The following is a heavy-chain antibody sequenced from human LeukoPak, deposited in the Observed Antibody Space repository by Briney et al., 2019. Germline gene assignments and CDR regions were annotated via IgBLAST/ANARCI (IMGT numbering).Heavy chain of an antibody. Sequence: PGGSLRLSCAASRFTFSGYSMNWVRQAPGKGLEWVSYITSSSSAIYYADSVKGRFTISRDSAKNSLYLQMNSLRAEDTAVYYCARVRGSYHFDYWGQGTLVTVSS. CDR3: ARVRGSYHFDY. CDR2: ITSSSSAI. CDR1: RFTFSGYS. D-gene: IGHD1-26*01. V-gene: IGHV3-48*01. J-gene: IGHJ4*02.